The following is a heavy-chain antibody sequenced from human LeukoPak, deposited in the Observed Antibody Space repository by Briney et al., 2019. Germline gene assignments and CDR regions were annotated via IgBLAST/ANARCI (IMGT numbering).Heavy chain of an antibody. D-gene: IGHD2-2*01. V-gene: IGHV1-2*02. CDR1: GYTFTGYY. CDR2: INPNSGGT. Sequence: ASVKVSCKASGYTFTGYYMHWVRQAPGQGLEWMGWINPNSGGTNYAQKFQGRVTMTRDTSISTAYMELSRLRSDDTAVYYCARGGYCSSTSCWDWFDPWGQGTLVTVSS. J-gene: IGHJ5*02. CDR3: ARGGYCSSTSCWDWFDP.